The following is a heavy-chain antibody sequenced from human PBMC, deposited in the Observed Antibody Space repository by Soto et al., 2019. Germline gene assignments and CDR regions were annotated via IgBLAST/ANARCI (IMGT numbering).Heavy chain of an antibody. V-gene: IGHV4-31*11. Sequence: SETLSLTCAVSGGSVSSRDYWSWIRQHPGKGLEWIGYIYYSGSTYYNPSLKSRVTISVDTSKNQFSLKLSSVTAADTAVYYCARVLAAAGSLEAVAAPGWFDPWGQGTLVTVSS. D-gene: IGHD6-13*01. J-gene: IGHJ5*02. CDR3: ARVLAAAGSLEAVAAPGWFDP. CDR2: IYYSGST. CDR1: GGSVSSRDY.